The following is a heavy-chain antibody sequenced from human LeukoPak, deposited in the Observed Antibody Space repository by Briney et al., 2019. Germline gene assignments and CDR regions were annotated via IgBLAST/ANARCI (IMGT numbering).Heavy chain of an antibody. D-gene: IGHD5-18*01. Sequence: TSETLSLTCTVPGGSLTNYYWGWLRQPLGKGLEWVGSIYHSGSTYYNPSLKRRVTLSVDTSKNQFSLKLSSVTAADTAVYYCARHSYGPNMDVWGKGTTVTVSS. J-gene: IGHJ6*03. CDR3: ARHSYGPNMDV. CDR2: IYHSGST. V-gene: IGHV4-38-2*02. CDR1: GGSLTNYY.